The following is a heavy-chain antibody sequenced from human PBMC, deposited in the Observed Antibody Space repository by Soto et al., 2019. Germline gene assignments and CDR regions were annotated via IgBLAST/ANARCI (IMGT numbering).Heavy chain of an antibody. CDR2: ISGAGGTT. V-gene: IGHV3-23*01. J-gene: IGHJ4*02. D-gene: IGHD6-13*01. Sequence: PGGSLRLSCAASGFTFSSYSMTWVRQAPGKGLEWVSTISGAGGTTHYADSVKGRFTISRDNSKNTLNLQMNSLRAEDTAVYYCARRSSSWYFDYWGQGTLVTVSS. CDR3: ARRSSSWYFDY. CDR1: GFTFSSYS.